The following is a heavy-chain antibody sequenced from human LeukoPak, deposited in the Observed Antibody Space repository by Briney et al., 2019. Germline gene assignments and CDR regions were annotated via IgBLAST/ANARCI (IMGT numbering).Heavy chain of an antibody. V-gene: IGHV1-69*05. D-gene: IGHD2-15*01. CDR2: IIPIFGTA. Sequence: ASVKVSCKASGGTFSSYAISWVRLAPGQGLEWMGRIIPIFGTANYAQKFQGRVTITTDESTSTAYMELSSLRSEDTAVYYCARVRYCSGGSCYLNWFDPWGQGTLVTVSS. CDR3: ARVRYCSGGSCYLNWFDP. J-gene: IGHJ5*02. CDR1: GGTFSSYA.